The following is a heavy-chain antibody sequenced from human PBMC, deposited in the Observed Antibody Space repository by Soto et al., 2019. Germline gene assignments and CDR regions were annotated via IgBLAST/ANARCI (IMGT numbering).Heavy chain of an antibody. J-gene: IGHJ4*02. D-gene: IGHD3-10*01. CDR3: ARDFQPDYYGSGSPYFDY. V-gene: IGHV3-21*01. Sequence: EVQLVESGGGLVKPGGSLRLSCAASGFTFSSYSMNWVRQAPGKGLEWVSSISSSSSYIYYADSVKGRFTISRDNAKNSLYLQMNSLRGEDTAVYYCARDFQPDYYGSGSPYFDYRGQGTLVTVSS. CDR1: GFTFSSYS. CDR2: ISSSSSYI.